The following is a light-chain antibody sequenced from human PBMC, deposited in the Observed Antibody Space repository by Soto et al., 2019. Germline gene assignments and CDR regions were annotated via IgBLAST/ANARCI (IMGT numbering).Light chain of an antibody. Sequence: SVLPQPPSASGTPGQRVTISCSGSSSNIGSNYVYWYQQLPGTAPKLLIYRNNQRPSGVPDQFSGSKSGTSASLAISGLRSEDEADYYCAAWDDSLSAVVFGGGTKVTVL. V-gene: IGLV1-47*01. CDR1: SSNIGSNY. CDR3: AAWDDSLSAVV. J-gene: IGLJ2*01. CDR2: RNN.